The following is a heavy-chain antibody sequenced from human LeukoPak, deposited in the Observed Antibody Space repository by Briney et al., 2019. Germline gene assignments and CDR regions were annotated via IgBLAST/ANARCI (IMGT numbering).Heavy chain of an antibody. CDR3: SREEQYYFDY. D-gene: IGHD6-19*01. CDR2: INPSGGRS. CDR1: GYTFTGYY. J-gene: IGHJ4*02. Sequence: ASVKVSCKASGYTFTGYYIHWVRQAPGQGLEWMGMINPSGGRSSSAQKFQGRLTMTRDTSTSTVYVELSSLSSEDTAVYYCSREEQYYFDYWGQGTLVTVSS. V-gene: IGHV1-46*01.